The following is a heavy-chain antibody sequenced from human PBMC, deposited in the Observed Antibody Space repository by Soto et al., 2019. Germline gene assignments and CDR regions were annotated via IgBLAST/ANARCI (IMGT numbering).Heavy chain of an antibody. Sequence: EVQLLESGGGLVQPGGSLRLSCAASGFTFSSYAMSWVRQAPGKGLEWVSTIGRSGGSTYYADSVKGRFTISRDSSKSTLYLQMNSLRDDDTAVYYCAKGGVAVVGNDLDYWGQGTLVTVSS. CDR2: IGRSGGST. CDR1: GFTFSSYA. D-gene: IGHD6-19*01. V-gene: IGHV3-23*01. CDR3: AKGGVAVVGNDLDY. J-gene: IGHJ4*02.